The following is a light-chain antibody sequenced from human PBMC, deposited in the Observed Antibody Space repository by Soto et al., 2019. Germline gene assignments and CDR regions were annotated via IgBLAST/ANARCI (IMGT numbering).Light chain of an antibody. Sequence: QSALTQPASVSGSPGQSITISCSGTNTDVGGYNYVSWYQQYPGKAPKLIIYEVSNRPSGVSNRFSGSKSGNTASLTISGLQAEDEGDYYCSSYSDSGTYVFATGTKVTVL. CDR2: EVS. CDR1: NTDVGGYNY. V-gene: IGLV2-14*03. CDR3: SSYSDSGTYV. J-gene: IGLJ1*01.